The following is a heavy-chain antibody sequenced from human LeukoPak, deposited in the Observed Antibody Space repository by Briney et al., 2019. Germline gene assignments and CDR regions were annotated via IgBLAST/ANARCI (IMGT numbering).Heavy chain of an antibody. D-gene: IGHD2-2*01. Sequence: SQTLSLTCTVSGGAVSNGAYHWSWIRQPAGKGLEWIGRIYTTGDTNYNPSLKSRVTISVDTSKNQFSLKLSSVTAADTAVYYCARDSASTSCLDYWGQGTLVTVSS. CDR2: IYTTGDT. CDR1: GGAVSNGAYH. CDR3: ARDSASTSCLDY. J-gene: IGHJ4*02. V-gene: IGHV4-61*02.